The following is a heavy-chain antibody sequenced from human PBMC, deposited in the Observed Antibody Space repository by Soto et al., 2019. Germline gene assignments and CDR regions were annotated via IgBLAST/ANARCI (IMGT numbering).Heavy chain of an antibody. CDR1: GFTFSSYW. Sequence: PGGSLRLSCAASGFTFSSYWMSWVRQAPGKGLEWVANIKQDGSEKYYVDSVKGRFTISRDNAKNSLYLQMNSLRAEDTAVYYCSRQLLAPGWYFDLWGRGTLVTVSS. V-gene: IGHV3-7*01. D-gene: IGHD5-18*01. CDR3: SRQLLAPGWYFDL. J-gene: IGHJ2*01. CDR2: IKQDGSEK.